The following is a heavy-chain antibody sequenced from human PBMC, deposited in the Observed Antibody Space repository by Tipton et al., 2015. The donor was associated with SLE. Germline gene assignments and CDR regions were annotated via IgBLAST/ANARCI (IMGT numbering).Heavy chain of an antibody. Sequence: TLSLSCAVYGGSFRSYYWSWIRQPPGKGLEWIGEINHSGSTNYNPSLKSRVTISVDTSKNQFSLKPSSVTAADTAVYYCARVDSAWYLEYWGQGTLVTVSS. CDR1: GGSFRSYY. J-gene: IGHJ4*02. D-gene: IGHD6-19*01. V-gene: IGHV4-34*01. CDR2: INHSGST. CDR3: ARVDSAWYLEY.